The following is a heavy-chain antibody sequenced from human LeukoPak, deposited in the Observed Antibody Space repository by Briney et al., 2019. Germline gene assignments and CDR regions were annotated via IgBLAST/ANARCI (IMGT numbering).Heavy chain of an antibody. J-gene: IGHJ4*02. CDR3: ARDKFYSSSYFDY. Sequence: GGSLRLSCAASGFTFSSYEMNWVRQAPGKGLEWVSYISSSGSTIYYADSVKGRFTISRDNSKNTLYLQMNSLRAEDTAVYYCARDKFYSSSYFDYWGQGTLVTVSS. D-gene: IGHD6-13*01. CDR1: GFTFSSYE. V-gene: IGHV3-48*03. CDR2: ISSSGSTI.